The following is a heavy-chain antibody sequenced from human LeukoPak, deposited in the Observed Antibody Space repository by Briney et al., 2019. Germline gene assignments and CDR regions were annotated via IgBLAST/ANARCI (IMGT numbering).Heavy chain of an antibody. CDR2: SSDDGGSA. D-gene: IGHD1-26*01. CDR3: AKRGAEVGATVAPGDY. V-gene: IGHV3-23*01. J-gene: IGHJ4*02. CDR1: GFTFRRYA. Sequence: GGSLRLSCAGYGFTFRRYAMSWVRQAPGKWLEWVASSSDDGGSAYYADSVKGRFTISSDNSKNTLYLQMNSLRAEDTAVYYCAKRGAEVGATVAPGDYWGQGTLVTVSS.